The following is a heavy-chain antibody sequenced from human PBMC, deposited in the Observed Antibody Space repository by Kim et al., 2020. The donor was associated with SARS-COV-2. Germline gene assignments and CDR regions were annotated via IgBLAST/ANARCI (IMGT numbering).Heavy chain of an antibody. V-gene: IGHV4-59*08. CDR2: MSFTDTA. Sequence: SETLSLTCSVSGGSISFYYSSWIRLPPPTGLEWIGYMSFTDTASYSPSLKGRVTMSVATSHTHSSLTLSPLSAADTAPYYYSCYLWGQSHYGLSGLGQG. D-gene: IGHD3-16*01. CDR3: SCYLWGQSHYGLSG. J-gene: IGHJ6*02. CDR1: GGSISFYY.